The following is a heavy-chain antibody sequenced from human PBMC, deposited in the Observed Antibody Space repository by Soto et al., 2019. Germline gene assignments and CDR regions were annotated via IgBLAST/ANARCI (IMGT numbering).Heavy chain of an antibody. CDR1: GGSISSSIYY. Sequence: SETLSLTCTVSGGSISSSIYYWGWIRQPPGKGLEWIGSIYYSGSTYYNPSLKSRVTISVDTSKNQFSLKLSSVTAADTAVYYCAREERYYGSGSTTNWGQGTLVTVSS. CDR2: IYYSGST. J-gene: IGHJ4*02. D-gene: IGHD3-10*01. CDR3: AREERYYGSGSTTN. V-gene: IGHV4-39*02.